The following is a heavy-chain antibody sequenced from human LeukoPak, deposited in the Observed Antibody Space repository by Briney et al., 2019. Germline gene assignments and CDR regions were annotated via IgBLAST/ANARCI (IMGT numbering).Heavy chain of an antibody. CDR2: IKQDGSEK. D-gene: IGHD3-16*02. J-gene: IGHJ4*02. V-gene: IGHV3-7*01. CDR3: ARDAETMITFGGVIVNQDY. Sequence: GGSLRLSCAASGFTFSSYSMNWVRQAPGKGLEWVANIKQDGSEKYYVDSVKGRFTISRDNAKNSLYLQMNSLRAEDTAVYYCARDAETMITFGGVIVNQDYWGQGTLVTVSS. CDR1: GFTFSSYS.